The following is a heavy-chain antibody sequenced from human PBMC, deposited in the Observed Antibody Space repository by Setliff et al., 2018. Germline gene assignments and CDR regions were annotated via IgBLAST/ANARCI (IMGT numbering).Heavy chain of an antibody. CDR1: GFVFITYA. CDR2: ISGYYNKT. J-gene: IGHJ6*03. CDR3: AREGVDTRSSTDYRYYMDV. V-gene: IGHV1-18*01. Sequence: ASVKVSCKASGFVFITYAITWVRQAPGQGLEWMGWISGYYNKTNYAQVRDRVTIITDESTSTAYMELSSLRTEDTAVYYCAREGVDTRSSTDYRYYMDVWGKGTTVTVSS. D-gene: IGHD5-18*01.